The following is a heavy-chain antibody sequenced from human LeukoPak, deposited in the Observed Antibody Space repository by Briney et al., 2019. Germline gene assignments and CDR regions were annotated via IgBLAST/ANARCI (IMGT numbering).Heavy chain of an antibody. CDR1: GFTFSSYA. CDR3: AKCASRSVAGSDS. V-gene: IGHV3-23*01. J-gene: IGHJ4*02. CDR2: ISGSGGST. D-gene: IGHD6-19*01. Sequence: GGSLRLSCAASGFTFSSYAMSWVRQAPGKGLEWVSAISGSGGSTYYADSVKGRFTISRDNSKDTLYLQMNSLRTEDTAIYYCAKCASRSVAGSDSWGQGTLVTVFS.